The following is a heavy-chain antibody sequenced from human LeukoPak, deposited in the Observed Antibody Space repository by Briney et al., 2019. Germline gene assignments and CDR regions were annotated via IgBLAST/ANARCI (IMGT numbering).Heavy chain of an antibody. CDR1: GFTFSNAW. CDR2: IKSKTDGGTP. CDR3: TGVSRSSWYDY. V-gene: IGHV3-15*01. D-gene: IGHD6-13*01. J-gene: IGHJ4*02. Sequence: GGSLRLSCAASGFTFSNAWMSWVRQAPGKGLEWIGRIKSKTDGGTPDYAAPVKGRFTISRGDSKNTLYLQMNSLKTEDTAVYYCTGVSRSSWYDYWGQGTLVTVSS.